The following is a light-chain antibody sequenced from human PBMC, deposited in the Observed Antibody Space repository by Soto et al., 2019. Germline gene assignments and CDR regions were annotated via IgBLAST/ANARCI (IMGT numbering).Light chain of an antibody. CDR1: QSVSSY. V-gene: IGKV1-5*01. CDR2: DAS. Sequence: DIQMTQSPSTLSASVGDRVTITCRASQSVSSYLAWYQQAPGKAPQLLIYDASTLKSGVPSRFSGSGSGTEFTLAISSLQPDDFATYYCQQYNTYSPYTFGQGTKLEI. CDR3: QQYNTYSPYT. J-gene: IGKJ2*01.